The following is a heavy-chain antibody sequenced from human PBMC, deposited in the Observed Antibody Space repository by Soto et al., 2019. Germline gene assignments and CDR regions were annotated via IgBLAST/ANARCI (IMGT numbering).Heavy chain of an antibody. CDR2: ISGTGGGT. CDR3: AKRACYGSGIPNYDGMDV. J-gene: IGHJ6*02. CDR1: GFTFSNYA. Sequence: EVHLLESGGGLVQPGGSLRLSCAASGFTFSNYAMTWVRQAPGKGLEWVSVISGTGGGTNNADSAKGRFTTSRDNSKNTLYLQMNSLRAEDTAVYYCAKRACYGSGIPNYDGMDVWGQGTAVTVSS. V-gene: IGHV3-23*01. D-gene: IGHD3-10*01.